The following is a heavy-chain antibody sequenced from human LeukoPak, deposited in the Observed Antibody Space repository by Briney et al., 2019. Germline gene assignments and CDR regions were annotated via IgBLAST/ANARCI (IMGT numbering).Heavy chain of an antibody. D-gene: IGHD3-22*01. CDR1: GFIFSDYA. CDR2: ISGSGGST. Sequence: GGSLRLSCAASGFIFSDYAMSWVRQAPGKGLGWVSAISGSGGSTYYADSVKGRFAISRDNSKNTLYLQMNSLRAEDTAVYYCAKGYYYDNSGYLVYWDQGTLVTVSS. J-gene: IGHJ4*02. CDR3: AKGYYYDNSGYLVY. V-gene: IGHV3-23*01.